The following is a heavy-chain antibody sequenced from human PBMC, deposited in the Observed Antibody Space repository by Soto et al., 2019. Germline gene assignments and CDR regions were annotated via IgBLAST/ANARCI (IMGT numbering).Heavy chain of an antibody. D-gene: IGHD3-9*01. Sequence: PGESLKISCKGSGYSFTSYWIGWVRQMPGKGLEWMGIIYPGDSDTRYSPSFQGQVTISADKSISTAYLQWSSLKASDTAMYYCARVEGHYDILTGTSPYYYYYMDVWGKGTTVTVSS. V-gene: IGHV5-51*01. CDR1: GYSFTSYW. J-gene: IGHJ6*03. CDR3: ARVEGHYDILTGTSPYYYYYMDV. CDR2: IYPGDSDT.